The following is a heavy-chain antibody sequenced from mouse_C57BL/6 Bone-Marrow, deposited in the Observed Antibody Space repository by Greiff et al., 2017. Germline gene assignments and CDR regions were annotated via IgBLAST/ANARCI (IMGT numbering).Heavy chain of an antibody. CDR2: IYPGSGST. J-gene: IGHJ4*01. Sequence: QVQLQQPGAELVKPGASVKMSCKASGYTFTSYWITWVKQRPGQGLEWIGDIYPGSGSTNYNEKFKSKATLTVDTSSSTAYMQLSSLTSEDSAVYYCARSRPFYYYGSSYGYAMDYWGQGTSVTVSS. CDR3: ARSRPFYYYGSSYGYAMDY. CDR1: GYTFTSYW. V-gene: IGHV1-55*01. D-gene: IGHD1-1*01.